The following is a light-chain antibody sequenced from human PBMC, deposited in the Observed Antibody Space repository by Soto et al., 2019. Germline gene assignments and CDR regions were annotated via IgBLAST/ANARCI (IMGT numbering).Light chain of an antibody. CDR1: QSVSYW. CDR3: QQYGFS. CDR2: DAS. J-gene: IGKJ3*01. Sequence: DIQMTQSPSTLSASVGDRVTITCRASQSVSYWLAWYQQKPGMAPKLLIHDASSLESGVPSRFRGSGSGKDFTLTLSSLQPDDFATYYCQQYGFSFGPGTKVEI. V-gene: IGKV1-5*01.